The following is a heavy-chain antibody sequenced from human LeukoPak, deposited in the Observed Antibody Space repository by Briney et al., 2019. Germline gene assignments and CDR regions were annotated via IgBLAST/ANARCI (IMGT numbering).Heavy chain of an antibody. J-gene: IGHJ3*02. V-gene: IGHV4-59*01. CDR3: AGDNMRWLRAFDI. D-gene: IGHD5-24*01. Sequence: SETLSLTCTVSGGSISSYYWSWIRQPPGKGLEWIGYIYYSGSTNYNPSLKSRVTISVDTSKNQFSLKLSSVTAADTAVYYCAGDNMRWLRAFDIWGQGTMVTVSS. CDR1: GGSISSYY. CDR2: IYYSGST.